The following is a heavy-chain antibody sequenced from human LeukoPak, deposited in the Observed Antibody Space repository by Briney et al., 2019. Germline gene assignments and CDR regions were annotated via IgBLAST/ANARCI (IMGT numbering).Heavy chain of an antibody. D-gene: IGHD5-18*01. V-gene: IGHV3-23*01. J-gene: IGHJ4*02. CDR1: GFTFSSYA. Sequence: PGGSLRLSCAASGFTFSSYAMSWVRQAPGKGLEWVSSISGSGGSTYYADSVKGRFTISRDTSKNTLYLQMNTLRAEDTAVYYCAKTSIQLWLLGDYWGQGTLVTVSS. CDR3: AKTSIQLWLLGDY. CDR2: ISGSGGST.